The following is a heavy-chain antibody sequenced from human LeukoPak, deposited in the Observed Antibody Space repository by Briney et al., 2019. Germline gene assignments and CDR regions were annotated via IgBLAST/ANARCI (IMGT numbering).Heavy chain of an antibody. D-gene: IGHD6-6*01. J-gene: IGHJ4*02. CDR1: GGSISSYY. CDR2: IYYSGST. CDR3: ARADSSSPSFDY. Sequence: SETLSLTCTVSGGSISSYYWGWIRQPPGEGLEWIGYIYYSGSTNYNPSLKSRVTISVDTSKNQFSLKLSSVTAADTAVYYCARADSSSPSFDYWGQGTLVTVSS. V-gene: IGHV4-59*01.